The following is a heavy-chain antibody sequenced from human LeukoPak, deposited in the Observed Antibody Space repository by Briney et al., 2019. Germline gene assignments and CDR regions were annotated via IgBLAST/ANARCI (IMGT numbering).Heavy chain of an antibody. CDR1: GFTFSTSW. V-gene: IGHV3-74*01. J-gene: IGHJ4*02. CDR2: ISSDGSTT. Sequence: SGGSLRLSCATSGFTFSTSWMHWVRQAPGKGLVWVSRISSDGSTTTYADSVKGRFTISRDNAKNTLYLQMNSLRVEDTAVYYCVRVRSSGWYDYWGQGALVTVSS. D-gene: IGHD6-13*01. CDR3: VRVRSSGWYDY.